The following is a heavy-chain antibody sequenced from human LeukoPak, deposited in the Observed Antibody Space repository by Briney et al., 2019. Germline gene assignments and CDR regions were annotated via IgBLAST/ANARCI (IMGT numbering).Heavy chain of an antibody. D-gene: IGHD1-1*01. J-gene: IGHJ4*02. CDR3: ARDSFGATGTFDY. V-gene: IGHV3-53*01. CDR2: IYTGGGR. CDR1: GFTVSSYY. Sequence: PGGSLRLSCAASGFTVSSYYMNWVRQAPGKELEWVSVIYTGGGRYYADSVKGRFTISRDNAKNTLYLQMNSLRAEDTAVYYCARDSFGATGTFDYWGQGTLVTVSS.